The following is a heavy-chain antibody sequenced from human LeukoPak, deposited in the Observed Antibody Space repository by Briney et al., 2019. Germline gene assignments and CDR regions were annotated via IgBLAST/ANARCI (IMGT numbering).Heavy chain of an antibody. Sequence: SVKVSCKASGGTFSSYAISWVRQAPGQGLEWMGGIIPIFGTANHAQKFQGRVTITMDESTSTAYMELSSLRSEDTAVYYCARAGDCSSTSCYREYNWFDPWGQGTLVTVSS. CDR1: GGTFSSYA. J-gene: IGHJ5*02. CDR3: ARAGDCSSTSCYREYNWFDP. D-gene: IGHD2-2*02. CDR2: IIPIFGTA. V-gene: IGHV1-69*05.